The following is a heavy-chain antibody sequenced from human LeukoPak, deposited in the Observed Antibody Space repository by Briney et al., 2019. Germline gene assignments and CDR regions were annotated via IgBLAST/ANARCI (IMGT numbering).Heavy chain of an antibody. CDR2: IKSKTDGGTT. CDR1: GFTFSSYS. J-gene: IGHJ6*02. D-gene: IGHD4-17*01. V-gene: IGHV3-15*01. CDR3: TTALVDYGMVDYYYGMDV. Sequence: PGGSLRLSCAASGFTFSSYSMNWVRQAPGKGLEWVGRIKSKTDGGTTDYAAPVKGRFTISRDDSKNTLYLQMNSLKAEDTAVYYCTTALVDYGMVDYYYGMDVWGQGTTVTVSS.